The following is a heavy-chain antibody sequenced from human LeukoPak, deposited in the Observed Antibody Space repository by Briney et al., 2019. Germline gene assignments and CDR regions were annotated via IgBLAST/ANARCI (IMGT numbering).Heavy chain of an antibody. CDR1: GYRFTSYW. V-gene: IGHV5-51*01. J-gene: IGHJ4*02. CDR3: ARLVGRILTFTPRYFDY. CDR2: VLPDDSDT. Sequence: GESLQISFNASGYRFTSYWIGWVRPLPGKGLEWMGIVLPDDSDTRYSSSFQGQVTISADKSTSTAYLQWSSLKASDTAMYYCARLVGRILTFTPRYFDYWGQGTLVTVSS. D-gene: IGHD2-2*01.